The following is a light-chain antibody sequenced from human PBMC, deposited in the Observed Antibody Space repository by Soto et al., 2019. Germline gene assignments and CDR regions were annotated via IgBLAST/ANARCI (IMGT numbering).Light chain of an antibody. CDR1: QSVSSY. J-gene: IGKJ5*01. Sequence: EIVLTQSPATLSLSPVERATLSCRASQSVSSYLAWYQQKPGQAPRLLIYDASNRATGIPARFSGSGSGTDFTLTISSLEPEDFAVYYCQQRSNWPPLITFGQGTRLEI. V-gene: IGKV3-11*01. CDR3: QQRSNWPPLIT. CDR2: DAS.